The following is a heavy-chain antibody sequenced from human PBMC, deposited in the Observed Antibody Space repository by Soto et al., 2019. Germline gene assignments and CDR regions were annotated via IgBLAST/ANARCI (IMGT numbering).Heavy chain of an antibody. J-gene: IGHJ4*02. D-gene: IGHD3-3*01. CDR2: IIPFFGTR. CDR1: GGTFSSHT. CDR3: ATPECSPFSPPSTFDF. Sequence: QVQLVQSGAEVTKPGSSVTVSCRASGGTFSSHTISWLLQSPGQGLEWMGGIIPFFGTRNYAEKFQGRATINADASTSTAYMELSNLRFYDTAGYYCATPECSPFSPPSTFDFWGQGTLVTVSS. V-gene: IGHV1-69*01.